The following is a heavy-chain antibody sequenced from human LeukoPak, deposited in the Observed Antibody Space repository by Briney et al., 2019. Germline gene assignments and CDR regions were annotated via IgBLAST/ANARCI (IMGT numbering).Heavy chain of an antibody. J-gene: IGHJ3*02. CDR1: GFTFSSYA. CDR3: ASLIVVVLDDAFDI. Sequence: GRSLRLSCAASGFTFSSYAMHWVRQAPGKGLKWVAVISYDGSNKYYADSVKGRFTISRDNSKNTLYLQMNSLRAEDTAVYYCASLIVVVLDDAFDIWGQGTMVTVSS. D-gene: IGHD2-21*01. V-gene: IGHV3-30*04. CDR2: ISYDGSNK.